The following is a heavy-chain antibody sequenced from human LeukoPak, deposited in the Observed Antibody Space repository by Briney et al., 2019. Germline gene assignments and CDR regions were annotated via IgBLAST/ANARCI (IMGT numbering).Heavy chain of an antibody. J-gene: IGHJ3*02. Sequence: GASVKVSCKASGYTFTGYYMHWVRQAPGQGLEWMGWINPNSGGTNYAQKFQGWVTMTRDTSISTAYMELSRLRSDDTAVYYCAREGRRYSSSWYEKAGAFDIWGQGTMVTVSS. CDR1: GYTFTGYY. V-gene: IGHV1-2*04. CDR3: AREGRRYSSSWYEKAGAFDI. CDR2: INPNSGGT. D-gene: IGHD6-13*01.